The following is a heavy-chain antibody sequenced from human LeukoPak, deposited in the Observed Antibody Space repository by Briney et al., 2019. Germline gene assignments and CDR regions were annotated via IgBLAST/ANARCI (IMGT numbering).Heavy chain of an antibody. CDR2: ISHSGST. J-gene: IGHJ5*02. Sequence: SETLSLTCTVSGGSISSGGYSWNWIRQPPGKGLEWIGYISHSGSTYYNPSLKSRVTISVDRSRNQFSLKLSSVTAADTAVYFCARDLNYFDSSGYPLPWGQGTLVTVSS. V-gene: IGHV4-30-2*01. D-gene: IGHD3-22*01. CDR1: GGSISSGGYS. CDR3: ARDLNYFDSSGYPLP.